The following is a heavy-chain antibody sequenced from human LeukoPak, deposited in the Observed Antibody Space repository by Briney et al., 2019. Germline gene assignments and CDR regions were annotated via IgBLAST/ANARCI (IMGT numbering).Heavy chain of an antibody. V-gene: IGHV3-7*03. J-gene: IGHJ4*02. CDR2: VKQDGSGE. Sequence: PGGSLRLSCAASGFTLTNYWMSWDRQAPGKGLEWVANVKQDGSGEYYVDSVKGRFTISRDSAKNSLYLQMNSLRAEDTAVYYCAKGAVGSMVYANLFDYWGQGTLVTVSS. CDR1: GFTLTNYW. D-gene: IGHD2-8*01. CDR3: AKGAVGSMVYANLFDY.